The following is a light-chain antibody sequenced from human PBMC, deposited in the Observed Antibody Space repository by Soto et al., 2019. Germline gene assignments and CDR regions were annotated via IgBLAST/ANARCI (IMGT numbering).Light chain of an antibody. Sequence: QSALTPPPSASGSPGQSVTISCTGTSSDVGGYNYVSWYQQHPGKAPKLMIYEVIKRPSGVPDRFSGCKSGNTASLTVSGLQAEDEADYYCSSYAGSNNDYVFGTGTKLTVL. CDR3: SSYAGSNNDYV. CDR1: SSDVGGYNY. CDR2: EVI. J-gene: IGLJ1*01. V-gene: IGLV2-8*01.